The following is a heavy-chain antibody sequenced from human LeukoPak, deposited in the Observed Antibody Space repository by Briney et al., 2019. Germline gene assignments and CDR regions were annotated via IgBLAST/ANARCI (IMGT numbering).Heavy chain of an antibody. V-gene: IGHV1-2*02. Sequence: ASVKVSCKASGFTFTGYYMHWVRQDPGQGLEWMGWIKPNSGGTNYAQKFQGRVTMTRDTSISTAYMELNSLRSDDTAVYYCARDRDDIFDIWGQGTMVTVSS. D-gene: IGHD5-24*01. CDR3: ARDRDDIFDI. CDR2: IKPNSGGT. CDR1: GFTFTGYY. J-gene: IGHJ3*02.